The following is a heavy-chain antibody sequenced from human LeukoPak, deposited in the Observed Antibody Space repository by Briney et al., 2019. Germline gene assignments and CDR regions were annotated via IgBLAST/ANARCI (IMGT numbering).Heavy chain of an antibody. CDR1: GFTFSSYS. CDR2: IYSAGST. V-gene: IGHV3-53*01. J-gene: IGHJ4*02. D-gene: IGHD3-16*01. CDR3: ARRAGAYTHPYDY. Sequence: GGSLRLSCAASGFTFSSYSMNWVRQAPGKGLEWVSFIYSAGSTHYSDSVKGRFTISIDNSKNTLYLQMNSLRAEDTAVYYCARRAGAYTHPYDYWGQGTLVTVS.